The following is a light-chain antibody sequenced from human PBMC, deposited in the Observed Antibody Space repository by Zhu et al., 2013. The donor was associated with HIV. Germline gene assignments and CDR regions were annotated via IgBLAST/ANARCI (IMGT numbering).Light chain of an antibody. CDR2: TAS. V-gene: IGKV3-20*01. CDR1: QSVSNNY. CDR3: QQFATSPPT. Sequence: EIVMTQSPATLSVSPGERATLSCRASQSVSNNYLAWYQQKPGQAPRLLIYTASSRATGIPDRFSGSGSGTDFTLTISRLEPEDFAVYCCQQFATSPPTFGGGTKVEIK. J-gene: IGKJ4*01.